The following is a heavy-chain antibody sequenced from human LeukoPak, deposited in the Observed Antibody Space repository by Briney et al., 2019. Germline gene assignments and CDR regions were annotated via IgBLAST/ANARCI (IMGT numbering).Heavy chain of an antibody. Sequence: VASVKVSCKASGYTFTGYYRHWARQAPGQGLEWMGWINPNSGGTNYAQKFQGRVTMTRDTSISTAYMELSRLRSDDTAVYYLARDFNYDSSGPPGYWGPGTLVTVSP. D-gene: IGHD3-22*01. CDR2: INPNSGGT. CDR3: ARDFNYDSSGPPGY. V-gene: IGHV1-2*02. J-gene: IGHJ4*02. CDR1: GYTFTGYY.